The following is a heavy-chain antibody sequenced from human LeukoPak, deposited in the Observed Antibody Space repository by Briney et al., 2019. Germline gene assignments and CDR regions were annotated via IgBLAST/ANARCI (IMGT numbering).Heavy chain of an antibody. CDR3: AKANYSGSYYFDS. CDR2: FSASGGTT. V-gene: IGHV3-23*01. J-gene: IGHJ4*02. Sequence: PGGSLRLSCAASGFTFSRSAMYWVRQAPGKGLEWVSSFSASGGTTHYADSVKGRFTISRDNSKNTLSVQMNSLRAEDTAVYYCAKANYSGSYYFDSWGQGTLVTVSS. CDR1: GFTFSRSA. D-gene: IGHD1-26*01.